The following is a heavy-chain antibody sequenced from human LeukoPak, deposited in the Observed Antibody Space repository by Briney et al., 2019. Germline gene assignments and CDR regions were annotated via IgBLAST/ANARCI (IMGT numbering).Heavy chain of an antibody. CDR1: GGSFSGYY. CDR2: IYYSGST. J-gene: IGHJ4*02. D-gene: IGHD3-9*01. Sequence: SETLSLTCAVYGGSFSGYYWSWIRQPPGKGLEWIGYIYYSGSTNYNPSLKSRVTISVDTSKNQFSLKLSSVTAADTAVYYCARGESAWLHEYWGQGILVTVSS. CDR3: ARGESAWLHEY. V-gene: IGHV4-59*01.